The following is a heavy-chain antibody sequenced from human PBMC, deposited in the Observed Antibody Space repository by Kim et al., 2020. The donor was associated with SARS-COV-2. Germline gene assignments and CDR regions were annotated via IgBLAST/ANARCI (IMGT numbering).Heavy chain of an antibody. CDR3: ARQEYSRSLRWFDP. V-gene: IGHV4-39*01. D-gene: IGHD6-6*01. Sequence: TPSHKSRVTLSSDTAKEQFSLNLSSITAADTAVYYCARQEYSRSLRWFDPWGQGTLVTVSS. J-gene: IGHJ5*02.